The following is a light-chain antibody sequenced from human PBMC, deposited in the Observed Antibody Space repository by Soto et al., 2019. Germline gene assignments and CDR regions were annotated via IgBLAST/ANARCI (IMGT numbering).Light chain of an antibody. J-gene: IGKJ5*01. CDR2: GAS. CDR1: QSVNSK. CDR3: QQYNNWPPIT. Sequence: EIVITQSPATPSVSPGERATLSCRASQSVNSKLAWYQQKPGQAPRLLIYGASTRATGIPARFSGSGSGTEFTLTISSLQSGDFAVYYCQQYNNWPPITFGRGTRLEIK. V-gene: IGKV3-15*01.